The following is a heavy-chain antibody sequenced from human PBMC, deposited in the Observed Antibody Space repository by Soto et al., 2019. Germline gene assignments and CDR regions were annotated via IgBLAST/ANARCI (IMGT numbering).Heavy chain of an antibody. J-gene: IGHJ5*02. CDR3: ARDQTTGDWFDA. Sequence: PGGSLRLSCVASGFTFSSCAMGWVRQAPGKGLVWVSRINGDGSSTNYADSVKGRFTISRDNAKNTLYLQMNSLRAEDTAVYYCARDQTTGDWFDAWGQGTLVTVSS. CDR1: GFTFSSCA. V-gene: IGHV3-74*01. CDR2: INGDGSST. D-gene: IGHD4-17*01.